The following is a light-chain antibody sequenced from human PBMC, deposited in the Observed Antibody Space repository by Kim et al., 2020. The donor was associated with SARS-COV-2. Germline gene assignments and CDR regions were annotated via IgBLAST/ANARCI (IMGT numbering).Light chain of an antibody. CDR1: QGIRSH. J-gene: IGKJ2*01. V-gene: IGKV1-9*01. CDR2: AAS. CDR3: QQLNDYPYT. Sequence: DIQLNQSPSFLSASVGDRVTITCRASQGIRSHLAWYQRKPGKAPKLLIYAASTLQGGVPSRFSGSGSGTEFTLTISSLQPEDFATYSCQQLNDYPYTFGQGTKLEI.